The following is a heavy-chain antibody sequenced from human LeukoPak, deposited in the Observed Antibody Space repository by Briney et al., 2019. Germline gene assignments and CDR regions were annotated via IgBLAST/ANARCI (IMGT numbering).Heavy chain of an antibody. CDR1: GFTFSSHA. CDR2: ISGSGGST. Sequence: GGSLRLSCAVSGFTFSSHAMNWVRQTPGKGLEWVSAISGSGGSTYYADSVKGRFTISRDNSKNTLYLQMNSLRAEDTAVYYCAKDTGYYDSSGYNFDYWGQGTLVTVSS. CDR3: AKDTGYYDSSGYNFDY. V-gene: IGHV3-23*01. J-gene: IGHJ4*02. D-gene: IGHD3-22*01.